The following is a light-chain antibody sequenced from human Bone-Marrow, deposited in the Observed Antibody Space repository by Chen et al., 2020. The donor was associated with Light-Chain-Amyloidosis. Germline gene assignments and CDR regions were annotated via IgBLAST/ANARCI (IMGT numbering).Light chain of an antibody. V-gene: IGLV3-25*03. CDR1: DLPTKY. Sequence: YELTQPPSVSVSPGKTARITCSGDDLPTKYAYWYQQKPGQAPVLVIHRDTERPSGISERFSGSSSGTTATLTISGVQAEDEADYHCQSADSSGTYEVIFGGGTKLTVL. CDR3: QSADSSGTYEVI. CDR2: RDT. J-gene: IGLJ2*01.